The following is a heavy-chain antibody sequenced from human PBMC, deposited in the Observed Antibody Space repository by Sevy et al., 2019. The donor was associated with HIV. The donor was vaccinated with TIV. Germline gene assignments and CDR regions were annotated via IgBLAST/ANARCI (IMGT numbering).Heavy chain of an antibody. CDR3: ITEQVRATRLRATYYYYYGMDV. CDR2: IKSKTDGGTT. D-gene: IGHD3-22*01. J-gene: IGHJ6*02. CDR1: GLTFSNAW. Sequence: GGSLRLSCAASGLTFSNAWMSWVRQAPGKGLEWVGRIKSKTDGGTTDYTSPVKGRLTISRDDSKNTLYLPMNSLKTEDTVVYYCITEQVRATRLRATYYYYYGMDVWGQGTTVTVSS. V-gene: IGHV3-15*01.